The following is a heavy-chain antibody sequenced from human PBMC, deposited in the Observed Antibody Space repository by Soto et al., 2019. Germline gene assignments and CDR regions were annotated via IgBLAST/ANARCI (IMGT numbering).Heavy chain of an antibody. D-gene: IGHD6-13*01. Sequence: SLRLSCAASGFTFSSYGMHWVRQAPGKGLEWVAVIWYDGSNKYYADSVKGRFTISRDNSKNTLYLQMNSLRAEDTAVYYCARALVPLAAAGDYYYGMEVWGQGTTVTVSS. J-gene: IGHJ6*02. CDR3: ARALVPLAAAGDYYYGMEV. CDR1: GFTFSSYG. V-gene: IGHV3-33*08. CDR2: IWYDGSNK.